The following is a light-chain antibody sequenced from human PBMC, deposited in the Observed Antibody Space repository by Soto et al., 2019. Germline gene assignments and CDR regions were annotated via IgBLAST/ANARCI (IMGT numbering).Light chain of an antibody. CDR2: GAS. V-gene: IGKV3-15*01. Sequence: IVMTQSPGTLSLSPGGRATLSCRASQSISDTLAWYQQKPGQAPRLLIYGASTRAPGFPARFSGSGSGTDFTLTISSLQSEDFAVYYCQQYNNWPWTFGQGTKVDIK. CDR3: QQYNNWPWT. J-gene: IGKJ1*01. CDR1: QSISDT.